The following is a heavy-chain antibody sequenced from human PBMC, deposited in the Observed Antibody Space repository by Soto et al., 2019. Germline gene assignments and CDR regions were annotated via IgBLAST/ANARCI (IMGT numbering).Heavy chain of an antibody. J-gene: IGHJ4*02. CDR3: ARSGYFDY. Sequence: GGSLRLSCAASGFTFSTYSMNLVRQAPGKGLEWVSYISSTGNTIYYPDSVKGRFTISRDTAKKSLYLQMNSLRAEDTAVYYCARSGYFDYWGQGTLVTVSS. CDR2: ISSTGNTI. V-gene: IGHV3-48*01. CDR1: GFTFSTYS. D-gene: IGHD2-8*02.